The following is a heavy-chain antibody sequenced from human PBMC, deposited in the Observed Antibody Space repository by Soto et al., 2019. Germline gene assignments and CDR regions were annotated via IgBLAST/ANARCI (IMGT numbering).Heavy chain of an antibody. V-gene: IGHV4-34*01. CDR1: GGSFSGYY. J-gene: IGHJ5*02. Sequence: SETLSLTCAVYGGSFSGYYWSWIRQPPGKGLEWIGEINHSGSTNYNPSLKSRVTISVDTSKNQFSLKLSSVTAADTAVYYCARGFSAPYYYGSGSYYWNWFDPWGQGTLVTVSS. CDR3: ARGFSAPYYYGSGSYYWNWFDP. D-gene: IGHD3-10*01. CDR2: INHSGST.